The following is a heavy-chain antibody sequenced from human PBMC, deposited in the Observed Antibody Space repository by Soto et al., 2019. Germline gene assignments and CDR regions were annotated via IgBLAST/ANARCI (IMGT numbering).Heavy chain of an antibody. CDR1: GGYFSGYY. V-gene: IGHV4-34*01. CDR2: INHSGST. Sequence: SETLSLTCAVYGGYFSGYYWSWICQPPGKGLEWIGEINHSGSTNYNPSLKSRVTISVDTSKNQFSLKLSSVTAADTAVYYCARGKKGLTRSWGQGTLVTVSS. J-gene: IGHJ5*02. CDR3: ARGKKGLTRS. D-gene: IGHD2-15*01.